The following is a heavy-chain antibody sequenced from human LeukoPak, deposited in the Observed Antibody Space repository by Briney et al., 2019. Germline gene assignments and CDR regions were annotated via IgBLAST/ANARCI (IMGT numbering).Heavy chain of an antibody. V-gene: IGHV7-4-1*02. CDR3: ARDLKAVAGDYYYYYGMDV. Sequence: ASVKVSCKASGYTFTSYAMNWVRQAPGQGLEWMGWINTNTGNPTYAQGFTGRFVFSLDTSVSTAYLQISSLKAEDTAVYYCARDLKAVAGDYYYYYGMDVWGQGTTVTVSS. CDR1: GYTFTSYA. J-gene: IGHJ6*01. CDR2: INTNTGNP. D-gene: IGHD6-19*01.